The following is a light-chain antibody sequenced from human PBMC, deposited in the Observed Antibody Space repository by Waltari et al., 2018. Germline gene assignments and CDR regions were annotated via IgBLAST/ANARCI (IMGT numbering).Light chain of an antibody. CDR3: MQRLEFPYT. V-gene: IGKV2-40*01. CDR2: TLS. CDR1: QSLLTSDDGFTY. J-gene: IGKJ2*01. Sequence: DSVMTQPPLSLPVTTGEPASISCASSQSLLTSDDGFTYLDWFLQKPGQSPRLLIYTLSYRASGVPDRFIGTGSGSNFSLKISRVEAEDVGIYYCMQRLEFPYTFGQGTRL.